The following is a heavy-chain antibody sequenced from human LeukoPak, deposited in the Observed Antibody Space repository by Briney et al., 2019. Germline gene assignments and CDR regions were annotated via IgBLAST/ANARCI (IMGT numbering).Heavy chain of an antibody. Sequence: GGSLRLSCAVSGFSFSDHNMYWVRQAPGKGLEWVASISSRSNYIYYADSLKGRVTVSRDNARNSLFLQMTSLRAEDTAVYYCARDYLGFGESGFDYWGQGTQVIVSS. CDR3: ARDYLGFGESGFDY. CDR1: GFSFSDHN. CDR2: ISSRSNYI. J-gene: IGHJ4*02. D-gene: IGHD3-10*01. V-gene: IGHV3-21*01.